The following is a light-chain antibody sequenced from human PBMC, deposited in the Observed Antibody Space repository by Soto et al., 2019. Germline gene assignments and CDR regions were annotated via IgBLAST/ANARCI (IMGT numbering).Light chain of an antibody. CDR3: QQYNDWWT. V-gene: IGKV3-15*01. CDR1: QSVNNN. CDR2: GAS. J-gene: IGKJ1*01. Sequence: IVMTQSPVTLSVSPGERDTLSCRASQSVNNNLAWYQQKPGQAPRLLIYGASTRATGVPARFSGSGSGTEFTLTISSLQSGDLAIYYCQQYNDWWTFGQGTKVEIK.